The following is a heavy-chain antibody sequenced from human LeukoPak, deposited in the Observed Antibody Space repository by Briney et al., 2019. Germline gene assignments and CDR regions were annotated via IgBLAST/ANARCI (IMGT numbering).Heavy chain of an antibody. CDR3: ARNLRGYCSGGSCYHFDY. D-gene: IGHD2-15*01. CDR2: INHSGST. Sequence: SETLSLTCTVSGGSISSYYWSWIRQPPGKGLEWIGEINHSGSTNYNPSLKSRVTISVDTSKNQFSLKLSSVTAADTAVYYCARNLRGYCSGGSCYHFDYWGQGTLVTVSS. J-gene: IGHJ4*02. V-gene: IGHV4-34*01. CDR1: GGSISSYY.